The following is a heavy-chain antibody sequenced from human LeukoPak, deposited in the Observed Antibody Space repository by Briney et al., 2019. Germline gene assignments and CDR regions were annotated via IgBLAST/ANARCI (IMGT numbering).Heavy chain of an antibody. CDR3: ASPFWSGFPENYYYYGMDV. J-gene: IGHJ6*02. Sequence: GGSLRLSCAASGFTFSSYATHWVRQAPGKGLEWVAVISYDGSNKYYADSVKGRFTISRDNSKNTLYLQMNSLRAEDTAVYYCASPFWSGFPENYYYYGMDVWGQGTTVTVSS. V-gene: IGHV3-30-3*01. D-gene: IGHD3-3*01. CDR1: GFTFSSYA. CDR2: ISYDGSNK.